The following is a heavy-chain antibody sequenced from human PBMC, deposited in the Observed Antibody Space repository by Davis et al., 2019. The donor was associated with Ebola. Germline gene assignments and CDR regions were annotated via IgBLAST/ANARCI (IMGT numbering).Heavy chain of an antibody. J-gene: IGHJ5*02. V-gene: IGHV3-23*01. CDR2: ISGSGGST. CDR3: AKALDYGWFDP. CDR1: GLTFSSYA. Sequence: GESLKISCAASGLTFSSYAMSWVRQAPGKGLEWVSAISGSGGSTYYADSVKGRFTISRDNSKNTLYLQMNSLRAEDTAVYYCAKALDYGWFDPWGQGTLVTVSS. D-gene: IGHD4-17*01.